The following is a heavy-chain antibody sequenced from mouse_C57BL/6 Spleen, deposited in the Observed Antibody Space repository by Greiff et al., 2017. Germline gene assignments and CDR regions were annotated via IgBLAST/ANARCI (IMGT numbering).Heavy chain of an antibody. CDR1: GFTFSDFY. CDR3: ARDAEGYFDY. CDR2: SRNKANDYTT. Sequence: EVKLVESGGGLVQSGRSLRLSCATSGFTFSDFYMEWVRQAPGKGLEWIAASRNKANDYTTEYSASVKGRFIVSRDTSQSILYLQMNALRAEDTAIYYCARDAEGYFDYWGQGTTRTVSS. J-gene: IGHJ2*01. V-gene: IGHV7-1*01.